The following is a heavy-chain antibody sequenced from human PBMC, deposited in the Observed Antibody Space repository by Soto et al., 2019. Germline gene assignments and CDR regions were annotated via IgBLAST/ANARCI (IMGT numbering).Heavy chain of an antibody. D-gene: IGHD3-22*01. CDR2: IYSGGST. Sequence: GGSLRLSCAASGFTVSSNYMSWVRQAPGKGLEWVSVIYSGGSTYYADSIKGRFTISRDNSKNTMYLKMNSLRAEDTAVYYCARRYYYDSSGSRWFFDYWGQGT. J-gene: IGHJ4*02. V-gene: IGHV3-66*01. CDR1: GFTVSSNY. CDR3: ARRYYYDSSGSRWFFDY.